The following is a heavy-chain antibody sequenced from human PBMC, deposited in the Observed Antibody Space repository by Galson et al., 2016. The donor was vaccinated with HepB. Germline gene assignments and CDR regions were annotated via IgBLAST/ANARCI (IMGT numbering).Heavy chain of an antibody. CDR2: IHHTGTST. CDR1: GGSFIGY. Sequence: SETLSLTCAVYGGSFIGYWSWIRQSPGTGLEWIGEIHHTGTSTTYNPSLKSRVTISVDKSKNQFSLKLSSVTAADTAVYYCARRMNYYDSGTYYYLFDYWGQGTLVTVSS. D-gene: IGHD3-22*01. V-gene: IGHV4-34*01. J-gene: IGHJ4*02. CDR3: ARRMNYYDSGTYYYLFDY.